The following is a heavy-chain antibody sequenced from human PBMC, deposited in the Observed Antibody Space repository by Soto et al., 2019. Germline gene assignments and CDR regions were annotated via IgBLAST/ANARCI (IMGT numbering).Heavy chain of an antibody. CDR3: AVYCGGDCHP. J-gene: IGHJ6*02. V-gene: IGHV1-58*02. Sequence: ASVKVSCKAYGYTFRNYGITWVRQAPGQRLEWIGWIVVGGGNTNYAQKFQDRVTITTDVSTGTGYMEMSSLRSEDTAVYYCAVYCGGDCHPWGQGTTVTVSS. D-gene: IGHD2-21*02. CDR2: IVVGGGNT. CDR1: GYTFRNYG.